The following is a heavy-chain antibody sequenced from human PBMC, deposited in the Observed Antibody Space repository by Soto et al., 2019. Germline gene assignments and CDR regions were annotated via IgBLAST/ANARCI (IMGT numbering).Heavy chain of an antibody. Sequence: SETLCLTCAVPGGSISSSNWWRWVRQPPGKGLEWIGEIYHSGSTNYNPSLKSRVTISVDKSKNQFSLKLSSVTAADTAVYYCARNRYSSGCPNDFDYWGQGTLVTVSS. CDR2: IYHSGST. V-gene: IGHV4-4*02. D-gene: IGHD6-19*01. CDR1: GGSISSSNW. J-gene: IGHJ4*02. CDR3: ARNRYSSGCPNDFDY.